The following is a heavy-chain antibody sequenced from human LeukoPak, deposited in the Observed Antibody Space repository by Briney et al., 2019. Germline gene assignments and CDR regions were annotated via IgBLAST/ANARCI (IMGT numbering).Heavy chain of an antibody. D-gene: IGHD3-10*01. CDR3: ARRPPSYSDNSGTYYLGGFDY. CDR1: GGSFSGYY. J-gene: IGHJ4*02. V-gene: IGHV4-34*01. Sequence: SETLSLTCAVYGGSFSGYYWSWIRQPPGKGLEWIGEINHSGSTNYNPSLKSRVTISVDTSKNQFSLNLNSVTAADTAVYYCARRPPSYSDNSGTYYLGGFDYWGQGTLVTVSS. CDR2: INHSGST.